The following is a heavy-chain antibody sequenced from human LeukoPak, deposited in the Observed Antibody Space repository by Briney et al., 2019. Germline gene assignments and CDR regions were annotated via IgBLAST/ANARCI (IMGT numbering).Heavy chain of an antibody. V-gene: IGHV1-2*02. J-gene: IGHJ5*02. D-gene: IGHD3-3*01. CDR2: INPNSGGT. CDR3: ARDPLDRITIFGVEPSNWFDP. CDR1: GYTFTGYY. Sequence: ASVNVSCKASGYTFTGYYMHWVRQAPGHGLGWMGWINPNSGGTNYAQKFQGRVTMTRDTSISTAYMELSRLRSDDTAVYYCARDPLDRITIFGVEPSNWFDPWGQGTLVTVSS.